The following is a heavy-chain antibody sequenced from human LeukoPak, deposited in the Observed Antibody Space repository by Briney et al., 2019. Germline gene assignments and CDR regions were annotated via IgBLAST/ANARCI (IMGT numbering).Heavy chain of an antibody. V-gene: IGHV3-7*04. CDR1: GFTFSSYW. CDR2: IKPDGSEK. J-gene: IGHJ4*02. D-gene: IGHD3-3*01. CDR3: VRATRVADY. Sequence: GGSLRLSCAASGFTFSSYWMSWVRQAPGKGLEWVADIKPDGSEKAYVDFVKGRFTMSRDNAKNSLYLQMDSLRDEDTAVYYCVRATRVADYWGQGTLVTVSS.